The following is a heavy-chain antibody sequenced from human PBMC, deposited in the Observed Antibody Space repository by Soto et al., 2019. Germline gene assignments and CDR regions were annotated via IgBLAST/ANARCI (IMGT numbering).Heavy chain of an antibody. J-gene: IGHJ4*02. CDR1: GYTFTDYD. CDR2: MNPSSGKT. D-gene: IGHD6-19*01. V-gene: IGHV1-8*01. Sequence: QVQLVQSGAEVKTPGASVKGSCKASGYTFTDYDINWVRQAPGQGLEWVGRMNPSSGKTDYAQNFQARVTMTRDTSISTAYLELSNLGYEDTAVFYCSTWGRDGWYTGFFWGQGTLVTVAS. CDR3: STWGRDGWYTGFF.